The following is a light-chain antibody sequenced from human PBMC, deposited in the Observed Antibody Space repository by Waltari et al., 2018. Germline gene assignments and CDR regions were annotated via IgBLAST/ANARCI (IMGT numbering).Light chain of an antibody. CDR1: LSILHRSETKNQ. J-gene: IGKJ3*01. V-gene: IGKV4-1*01. Sequence: DIVMTQSLDSLSVSLGERATINCKSILSILHRSETKNQLCWYQQKSGQSTRLLIYWASTRASGVPDRFSGSGSGTDFTLTISSLQTEDVAVYYCQQYYSTPFTFGPGTKVDIK. CDR3: QQYYSTPFT. CDR2: WAS.